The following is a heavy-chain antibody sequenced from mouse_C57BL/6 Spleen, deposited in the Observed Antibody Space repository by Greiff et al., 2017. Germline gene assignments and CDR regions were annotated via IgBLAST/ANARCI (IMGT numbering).Heavy chain of an antibody. CDR3: AREDYGSPFDY. CDR1: GYSITSGYY. Sequence: EVKVEESGPGLVKPSQSLSLTCSVTGYSITSGYYWNWIRQFPGNKLEWMGYISYDGSNNYNPSLKNRISITRDTSKNQFFLKLNSVTTEDTATYYCAREDYGSPFDYWGQGTTLTVSS. V-gene: IGHV3-6*01. CDR2: ISYDGSN. D-gene: IGHD1-1*01. J-gene: IGHJ2*01.